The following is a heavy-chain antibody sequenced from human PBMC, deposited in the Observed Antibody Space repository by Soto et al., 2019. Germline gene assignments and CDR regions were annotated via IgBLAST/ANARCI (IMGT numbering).Heavy chain of an antibody. Sequence: PSQNLSLTCTVSGGSVGSGGYYWSWISHHPGKGLEWGRSISSGVTTYYNPHLKSRVTMSVDTSKNGFSLKLNSVTAADTSVYYCATIPYYSGRSGYLPFDIWGQGALVTVS. CDR2: ISSGVTT. CDR3: ATIPYYSGRSGYLPFDI. V-gene: IGHV4-31*02. CDR1: GGSVGSGGYY. J-gene: IGHJ4*02. D-gene: IGHD3-22*01.